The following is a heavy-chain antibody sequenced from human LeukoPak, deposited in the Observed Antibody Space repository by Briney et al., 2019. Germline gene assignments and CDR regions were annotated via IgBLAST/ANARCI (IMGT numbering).Heavy chain of an antibody. J-gene: IGHJ4*02. CDR3: ARDLGGGYVSLGY. V-gene: IGHV1-2*02. Sequence: ASVKVSCKASGYTFTGYYMHWVRQAPGQGLEWMGWINPNSGGTNYAQKLQGRVTMTTDTSTSTAYMELRSLGSDDTAVYYCARDLGGGYVSLGYWGQGTLVTVSS. CDR2: INPNSGGT. CDR1: GYTFTGYY. D-gene: IGHD5-12*01.